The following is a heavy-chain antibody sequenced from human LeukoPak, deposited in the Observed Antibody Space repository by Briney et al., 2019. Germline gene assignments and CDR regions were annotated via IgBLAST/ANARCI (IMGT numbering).Heavy chain of an antibody. CDR2: ISSSHNSI. V-gene: IGHV3-21*01. Sequence: PGGSLRLSCAASGFTFSSYRMNWVRQAPGKGLDWVSSISSSHNSIYYADSVKGRFSISRDNAKNSLFLQMNSLRAEDTAVYYCVRDRSPGYFDYWGQGTLVTVSS. D-gene: IGHD3-10*01. CDR1: GFTFSSYR. CDR3: VRDRSPGYFDY. J-gene: IGHJ4*02.